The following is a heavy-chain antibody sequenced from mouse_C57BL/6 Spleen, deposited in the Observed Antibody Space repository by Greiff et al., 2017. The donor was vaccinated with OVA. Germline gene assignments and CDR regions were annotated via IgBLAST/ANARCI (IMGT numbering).Heavy chain of an antibody. CDR2: IDPSDSYT. D-gene: IGHD2-5*01. J-gene: IGHJ1*03. Sequence: QVQLQQPGAELVKPGASVKLSCKASGYTFTSYWMQWVKQRPGQGLEWIGEIDPSDSYTNYNQKFKGKATLTVDTSSSTAYMQLSSLTSEDSAVYYSARKSNYSSYWYFDVWGTGTTVTVSS. V-gene: IGHV1-50*01. CDR1: GYTFTSYW. CDR3: ARKSNYSSYWYFDV.